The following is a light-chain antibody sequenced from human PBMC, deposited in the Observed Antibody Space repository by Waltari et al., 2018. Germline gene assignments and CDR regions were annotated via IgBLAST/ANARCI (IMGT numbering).Light chain of an antibody. Sequence: EIVLTQSPGTLSLSPGERATLSCRASQTVRTTYLAWYPQKTGQAPTLLIYGTSSRATGIPDRFSGSGSGTDFSLTISSLEPEDFAVYYCQQYDISPLTFGGGTKVETK. CDR2: GTS. CDR1: QTVRTTY. J-gene: IGKJ4*01. CDR3: QQYDISPLT. V-gene: IGKV3-20*01.